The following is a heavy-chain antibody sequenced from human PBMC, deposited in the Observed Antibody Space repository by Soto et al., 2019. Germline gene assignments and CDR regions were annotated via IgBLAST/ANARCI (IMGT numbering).Heavy chain of an antibody. V-gene: IGHV1-2*04. CDR1: GYTFTSYA. CDR3: VRGLASAYLDS. CDR2: INPNSGGT. Sequence: ASVKVSCKASGYTFTSYAMHWVRQAPGQRLEWMGRINPNSGGTNYAQKFQGWVTMTRDTSISTAYMELSRLNSDDTAVYYCVRGLASAYLDSWGQGTLVTVSS. J-gene: IGHJ4*02.